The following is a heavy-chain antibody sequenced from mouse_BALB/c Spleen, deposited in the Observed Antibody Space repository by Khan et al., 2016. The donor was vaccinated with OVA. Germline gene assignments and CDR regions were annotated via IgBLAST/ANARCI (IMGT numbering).Heavy chain of an antibody. J-gene: IGHJ3*01. CDR1: GYTFTSYY. CDR2: INPNNGVS. D-gene: IGHD2-1*01. CDR3: ARSGYGNPFAY. Sequence: QVQLKQSGAELVKPGASVKISCKASGYTFTSYYLYWVKQRPGQGLEWIGGINPNNGVSHFNEKFKNKATLTVDSSSSTAYMQLNSLSSEDSAVDYCARSGYGNPFAYWGQGTLVTVSA. V-gene: IGHV1S81*02.